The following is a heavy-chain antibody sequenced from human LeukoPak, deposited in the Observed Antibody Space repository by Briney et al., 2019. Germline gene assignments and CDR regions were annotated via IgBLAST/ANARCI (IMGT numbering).Heavy chain of an antibody. CDR2: IYYSGST. Sequence: SETLSPTCTVSGGSISSYYWSWIRQPPGKGLEWIGYIYYSGSTNYNPSLKSRVTISVDTSKNQLSLKLSSVTAADTAVYYCARAVYSGSYFFDYWGQGTLVTVSS. CDR1: GGSISSYY. CDR3: ARAVYSGSYFFDY. V-gene: IGHV4-59*01. J-gene: IGHJ4*02. D-gene: IGHD1-26*01.